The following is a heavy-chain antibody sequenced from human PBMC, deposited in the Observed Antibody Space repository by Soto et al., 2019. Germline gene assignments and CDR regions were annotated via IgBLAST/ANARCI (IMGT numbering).Heavy chain of an antibody. CDR1: GFTFSSYS. V-gene: IGHV3-48*01. Sequence: GGSLRLSCAASGFTFSSYSMNWVRQAPGKGLEWASYISSSSNTIYYVDSVKGRFTISRDNAKNSLYLQMNSLRAEDTGVYYCVRDATPDDYWGQGTLVTVSS. CDR2: ISSSSNTI. CDR3: VRDATPDDY. J-gene: IGHJ4*02.